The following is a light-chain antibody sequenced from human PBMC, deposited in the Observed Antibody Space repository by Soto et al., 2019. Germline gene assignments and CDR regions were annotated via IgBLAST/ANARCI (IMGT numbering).Light chain of an antibody. J-gene: IGKJ1*01. CDR2: GAS. CDR3: QQYNNWPGT. Sequence: EILMTQSPATLSVSPGERATISCRASQSVSTNLAWYQQKPGRAPRLLFHGASTRATGIPARLSGSGSGTEFTLTISSLQSEDVAVYYCQQYNNWPGTFGQGTKVDIK. V-gene: IGKV3-15*01. CDR1: QSVSTN.